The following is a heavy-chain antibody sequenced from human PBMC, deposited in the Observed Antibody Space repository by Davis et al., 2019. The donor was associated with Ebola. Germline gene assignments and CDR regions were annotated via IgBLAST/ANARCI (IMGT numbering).Heavy chain of an antibody. CDR1: GGSINTYY. Sequence: MPSDTLSLTCTVPGGSINTYYWSWIPQPPGQGLEWNGHIYYSGSTNYNPSLKSRVTISVDTSKNQFSLKLSSVTAADTAVYYCARLTVVPAAIYFDYWGQGTLVTVSS. V-gene: IGHV4-59*07. CDR3: ARLTVVPAAIYFDY. CDR2: IYYSGST. J-gene: IGHJ4*02. D-gene: IGHD2-2*01.